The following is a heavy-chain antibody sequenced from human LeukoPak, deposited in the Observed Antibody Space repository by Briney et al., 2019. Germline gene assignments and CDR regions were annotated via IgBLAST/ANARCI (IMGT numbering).Heavy chain of an antibody. D-gene: IGHD5-18*01. CDR1: GYSFTSYW. V-gene: IGHV5-51*01. CDR2: IYPGDSDT. CDR3: ARYRGYSYFALSN. Sequence: GESLKISCKGSGYSFTSYWIGWVRQMPGKGLEWMGIIYPGDSDTRYSPSLQGQVTISADKSISTAYLQWSSLKASDTAMYYCARYRGYSYFALSNWGQGTLVTVSS. J-gene: IGHJ4*02.